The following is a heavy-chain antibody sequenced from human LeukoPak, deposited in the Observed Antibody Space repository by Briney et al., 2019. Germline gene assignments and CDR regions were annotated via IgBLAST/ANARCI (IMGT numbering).Heavy chain of an antibody. CDR3: AKDRLYGGNDY. CDR2: ISGSGDSA. CDR1: GFTFSSYG. D-gene: IGHD4-23*01. Sequence: PGGSLRLSCAASGFTFSSYGMNWVRQAPGKGLEWVSAISGSGDSANYADSVKGWFTISRDNSKNTLYLQMNSLRAEDTAVYYCAKDRLYGGNDYWGQGTLVTVSS. J-gene: IGHJ4*02. V-gene: IGHV3-23*01.